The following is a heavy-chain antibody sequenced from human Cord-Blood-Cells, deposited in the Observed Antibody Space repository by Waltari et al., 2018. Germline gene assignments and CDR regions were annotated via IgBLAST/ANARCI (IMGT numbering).Heavy chain of an antibody. CDR3: ARRGYDDAFDI. Sequence: QVQLQESGPGLVKPSQTLSLTCTVAGGSISSGGYSWSRIRQHPGKGLEWIGYIYYSGSTYYNPSLKSRVTISVDTSKNQFSLKLSSVTAADTAVYYCARRGYDDAFDIWGQGTMVTVSS. J-gene: IGHJ3*02. D-gene: IGHD5-12*01. CDR1: GGSISSGGYS. V-gene: IGHV4-31*03. CDR2: IYYSGST.